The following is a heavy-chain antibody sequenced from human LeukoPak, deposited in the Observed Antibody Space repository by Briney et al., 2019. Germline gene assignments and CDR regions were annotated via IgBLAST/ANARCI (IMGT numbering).Heavy chain of an antibody. CDR1: GYTFTTYA. Sequence: GASVKVSCKSSGYTFTTYAIHWVRLAPGQRLEYMGWINAGNGNTKYSQNFQGRVTITRDTSASTAYMELSSLRSEDTAVYYCAREHDVLTGYSLDYWGQGTLVTVSS. V-gene: IGHV1-3*01. D-gene: IGHD3-9*01. J-gene: IGHJ4*02. CDR3: AREHDVLTGYSLDY. CDR2: INAGNGNT.